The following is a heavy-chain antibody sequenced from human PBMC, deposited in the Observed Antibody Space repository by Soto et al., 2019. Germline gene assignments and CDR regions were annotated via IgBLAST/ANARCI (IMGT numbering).Heavy chain of an antibody. CDR1: GFTFSAFA. CDR3: AKGVVREPAYFDD. V-gene: IGHV3-30*18. D-gene: IGHD3-10*01. CDR2: ISYDGRNE. J-gene: IGHJ4*02. Sequence: PGGSLRLSCAVSGFTFSAFAMYWVRQAPGKGLEWVALISYDGRNEDYAESVRGRFTISRDNSKNTLYLDMNSLSAEDSAVYFCAKGVVREPAYFDDWGQGTLVTSPQ.